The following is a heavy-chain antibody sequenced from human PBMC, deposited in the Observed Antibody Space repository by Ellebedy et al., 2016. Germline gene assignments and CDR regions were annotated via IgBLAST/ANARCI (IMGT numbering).Heavy chain of an antibody. CDR3: ARAFPTADY. CDR2: ISSSSSTI. Sequence: GESLKISCAASGFIFSSYSMNWLRQAPGKGLEWVSDISSSSSTINYADSVKGRFTISRDNAKNSLYLQMNSLRDEDTAVYYCARAFPTADYWGQGTLVTVSS. CDR1: GFIFSSYS. J-gene: IGHJ4*02. V-gene: IGHV3-48*02. D-gene: IGHD4-11*01.